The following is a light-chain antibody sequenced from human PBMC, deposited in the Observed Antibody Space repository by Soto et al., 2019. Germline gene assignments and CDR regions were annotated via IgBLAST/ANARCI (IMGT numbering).Light chain of an antibody. V-gene: IGLV2-14*01. J-gene: IGLJ1*01. CDR3: SSYTSSSTPYV. CDR1: SSDVGGYNY. Sequence: QSALTQPASVSGSPGQSITISCTGTSSDVGGYNYVSWYQQHPVKAPKLMIYDVTNRPSGVSDRFSGSKSGNTASLTISGLQAEDEAAASCSSYTSSSTPYVFGTGTKLTVL. CDR2: DVT.